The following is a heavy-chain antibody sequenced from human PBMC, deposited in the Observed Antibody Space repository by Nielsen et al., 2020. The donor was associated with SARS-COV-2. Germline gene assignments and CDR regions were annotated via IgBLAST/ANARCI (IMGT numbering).Heavy chain of an antibody. V-gene: IGHV3-48*03. D-gene: IGHD2-15*01. CDR2: ISSSGSTI. J-gene: IGHJ5*02. Sequence: GGSLRLSCAASGFTFSSYEMNWVRQAPGKGLEWVSYISSSGSTIYYADSVKGRFTISRDNAKNSLYLQMNSLRAEDTAVYYCASGDCSGGSCYSGGWFDPWGQGTLVTVSS. CDR3: ASGDCSGGSCYSGGWFDP. CDR1: GFTFSSYE.